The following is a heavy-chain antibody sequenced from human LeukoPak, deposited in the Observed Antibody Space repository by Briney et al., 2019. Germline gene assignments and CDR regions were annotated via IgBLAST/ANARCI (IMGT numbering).Heavy chain of an antibody. CDR1: GFTFSSYA. J-gene: IGHJ6*02. CDR3: ARATVPAAPYYYYGMDV. D-gene: IGHD2-2*01. Sequence: GGSLRLSCAASGFTFSSYAMHWVRQAPGKGLEWVALISYDGSNKYYADSVKGRFTISRDNSKNTLYLQMNSLRAEDTAVYYCARATVPAAPYYYYGMDVWGQGTTVTVSS. CDR2: ISYDGSNK. V-gene: IGHV3-30-3*01.